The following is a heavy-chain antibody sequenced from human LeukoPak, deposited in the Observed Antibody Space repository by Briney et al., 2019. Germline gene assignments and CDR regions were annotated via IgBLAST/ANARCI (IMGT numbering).Heavy chain of an antibody. D-gene: IGHD4-23*01. CDR1: GFTFSSYA. Sequence: GGSLRLSCAASGFTFSSYAMSWVRQAPGKGLEWVSAISGSGGSTYYADSVKGRFTISRDNSKNTPYLQMNSLRAEDTAVYYCAKARYGGNSDYYYYMDVWGKETTVTVSS. CDR2: ISGSGGST. CDR3: AKARYGGNSDYYYYMDV. J-gene: IGHJ6*03. V-gene: IGHV3-23*01.